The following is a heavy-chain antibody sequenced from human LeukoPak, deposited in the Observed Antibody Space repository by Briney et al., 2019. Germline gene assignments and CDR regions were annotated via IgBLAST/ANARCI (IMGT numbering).Heavy chain of an antibody. CDR1: GFTVSSDY. J-gene: IGHJ4*02. Sequence: GGPLRLSCSASGFTVSSDYMSWVRQAPGKGLEWLSVIYSGGSTYYADSVKGRFTISRDNSKNTVYLQMNSLRVEDTAVYYCARGGSVPATRSFDYWGQGTLVTVSS. D-gene: IGHD6-19*01. V-gene: IGHV3-66*01. CDR3: ARGGSVPATRSFDY. CDR2: IYSGGST.